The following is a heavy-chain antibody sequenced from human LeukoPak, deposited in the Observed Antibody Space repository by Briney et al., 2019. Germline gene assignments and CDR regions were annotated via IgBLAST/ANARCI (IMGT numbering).Heavy chain of an antibody. J-gene: IGHJ6*02. V-gene: IGHV1-18*01. CDR1: GYTFTSYG. Sequence: ASVKVSCKASGYTFTSYGISWVRQAPGQGLEWMGWISAYNGNTNYAQKLQGRVTMTTDTSTSSAYMELRSLRSDDTAVYYCASGKISSSSPAYYYYCMDVWGQGTTVTVSS. D-gene: IGHD6-6*01. CDR2: ISAYNGNT. CDR3: ASGKISSSSPAYYYYCMDV.